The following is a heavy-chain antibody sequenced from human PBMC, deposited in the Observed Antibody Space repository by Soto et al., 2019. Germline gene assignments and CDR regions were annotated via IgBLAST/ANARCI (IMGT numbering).Heavy chain of an antibody. CDR2: MNPNSGNT. D-gene: IGHD6-19*01. CDR1: GYTFTSYD. Sequence: QVQLVQSGAEVKKPGASVKVSCKASGYTFTSYDINWVRQATGQGLEWMGWMNPNSGNTGYAQKFQGRVTMTRNTSISTDYMELSSLRSEDTAVYYWARAVAVWAKDAFDIWGQGTMVTVSS. J-gene: IGHJ3*02. V-gene: IGHV1-8*01. CDR3: ARAVAVWAKDAFDI.